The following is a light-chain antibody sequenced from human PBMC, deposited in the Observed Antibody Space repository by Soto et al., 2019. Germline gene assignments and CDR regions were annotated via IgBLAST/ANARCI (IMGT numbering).Light chain of an antibody. CDR1: QSVSSD. CDR2: GVS. V-gene: IGKV3-15*01. CDR3: QQYHNWPRT. J-gene: IGKJ1*01. Sequence: EIVMTQSPATLSVSPGERATLSYRASQSVSSDLAWYQQKPGQAPRLLIYGVSTRATGFPARFSGSESGTEFTLTISSLQSEDFAVYYCQQYHNWPRTFGQGTKVEIK.